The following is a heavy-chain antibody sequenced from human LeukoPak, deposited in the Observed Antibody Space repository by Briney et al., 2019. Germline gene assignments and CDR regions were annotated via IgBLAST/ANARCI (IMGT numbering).Heavy chain of an antibody. D-gene: IGHD3-10*01. CDR1: GGSSSSYY. J-gene: IGHJ3*02. V-gene: IGHV4-59*01. CDR2: IYYSGST. Sequence: SETLSLTCTVSGGSSSSYYWSWIQQPPGKELEWIGYIYYSGSTNYNPSLKSRVTISVDTSKNQFSLKLSSVTAADTAVYYCARPMARGTNDAFDIWGQGTMVTVSS. CDR3: ARPMARGTNDAFDI.